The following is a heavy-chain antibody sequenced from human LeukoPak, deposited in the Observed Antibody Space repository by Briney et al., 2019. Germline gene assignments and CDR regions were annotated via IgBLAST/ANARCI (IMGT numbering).Heavy chain of an antibody. CDR2: ISAYNGNT. CDR3: ARDHLFTLLRNNYFDY. Sequence: ASVKVSCKASGYTFTSYGISWVRQAPGQGLEWMGWISAYNGNTNYAQKLQGRVTMTTDTSTSTAYMELRSLRSDDTAVYYCARDHLFTLLRNNYFDYWGQGTLVTVS. CDR1: GYTFTSYG. V-gene: IGHV1-18*01. D-gene: IGHD2-15*01. J-gene: IGHJ4*02.